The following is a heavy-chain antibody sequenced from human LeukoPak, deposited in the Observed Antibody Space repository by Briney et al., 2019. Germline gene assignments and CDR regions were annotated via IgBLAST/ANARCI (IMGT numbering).Heavy chain of an antibody. Sequence: GGSLRLSCAASGFTFSSYAMSWVRQAPGKGLEWVSAISGSGGSTYYADSVKGRFTISRDNSKNTLYLQMNSLRAEDTAVYYCAKDQGSTYYDFWSGYYFDYWGQGTLVTVSS. CDR1: GFTFSSYA. D-gene: IGHD3-3*01. J-gene: IGHJ4*02. CDR3: AKDQGSTYYDFWSGYYFDY. CDR2: ISGSGGST. V-gene: IGHV3-23*01.